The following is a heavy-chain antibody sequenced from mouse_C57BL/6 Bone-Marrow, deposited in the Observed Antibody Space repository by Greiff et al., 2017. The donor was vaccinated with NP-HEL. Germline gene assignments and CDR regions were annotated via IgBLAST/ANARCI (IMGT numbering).Heavy chain of an antibody. CDR3: ARRVYYGSTYGEYFDV. J-gene: IGHJ1*03. CDR1: GYTFTSYW. Sequence: QVQLQQPGAELVKPGASVKMSCKASGYTFTSYWITWVKQRPGQGLEWIGDIYPGRGSTNYNEKFKSKATLTVDTSSSTAYMQLSSLTSEDSAVYYCARRVYYGSTYGEYFDVWGTGTTVTVSS. CDR2: IYPGRGST. D-gene: IGHD1-1*01. V-gene: IGHV1-55*01.